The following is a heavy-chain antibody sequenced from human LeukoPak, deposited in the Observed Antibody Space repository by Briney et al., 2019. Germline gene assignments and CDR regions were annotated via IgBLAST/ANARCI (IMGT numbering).Heavy chain of an antibody. Sequence: GGSLRLFCSAAGFTFFSYELNCVRQAPGKGLEWVSYISSSGSTIYYADSVKGRFTISRDNATNSLYLQMNSLRAEDTAVYYCARDSARAYTSGWHYYFDYWGQGTLVTVSS. CDR2: ISSSGSTI. D-gene: IGHD6-19*01. V-gene: IGHV3-48*03. CDR1: GFTFFSYE. CDR3: ARDSARAYTSGWHYYFDY. J-gene: IGHJ4*02.